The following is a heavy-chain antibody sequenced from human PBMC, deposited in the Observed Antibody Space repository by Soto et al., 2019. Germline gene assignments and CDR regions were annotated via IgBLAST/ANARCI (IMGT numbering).Heavy chain of an antibody. V-gene: IGHV3-23*01. D-gene: IGHD3-22*01. CDR1: GFNFINYA. Sequence: PVRSLRVSYTGAGFNFINYASIWVRQAQGKGLEWVSAISGSAGSTYYAASVKGRFTVSKDNSRKTLHLQMSSLRAEDSAVYYCTRGMGNYYDRWNYFDSWGQGTLVTVSS. CDR3: TRGMGNYYDRWNYFDS. CDR2: ISGSAGST. J-gene: IGHJ4*02.